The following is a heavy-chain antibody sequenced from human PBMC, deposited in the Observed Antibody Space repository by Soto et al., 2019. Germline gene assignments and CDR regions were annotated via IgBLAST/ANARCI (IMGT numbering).Heavy chain of an antibody. Sequence: SETLSLPCAVYGGSFSGYYWSWIRQPPGKGLEWIGEINHSGSTNYNPSLKSRVTISVDTSKNQFSLKLSSVTAADTAVYYCASPKIAFYNWFDPWGQGTLVTVSS. CDR3: ASPKIAFYNWFDP. D-gene: IGHD3-3*02. J-gene: IGHJ5*02. CDR1: GGSFSGYY. CDR2: INHSGST. V-gene: IGHV4-34*01.